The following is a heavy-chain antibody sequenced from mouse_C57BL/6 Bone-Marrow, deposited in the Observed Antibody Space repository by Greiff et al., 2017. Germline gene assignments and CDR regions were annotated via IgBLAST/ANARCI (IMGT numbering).Heavy chain of an antibody. Sequence: QVQLKQSGAELARPGASVKLSCKASGYTFTSYGISWVKQRTGQGLEWIGEIYPRGGNTYYNEKFKGKATLTADKSSSKAYMELRSLTSEDSAVYFCARWGDPWYFDVGVTGTTATVSS. V-gene: IGHV1-81*01. CDR3: ARWGDPWYFDV. D-gene: IGHD3-3*01. CDR1: GYTFTSYG. J-gene: IGHJ1*03. CDR2: IYPRGGNT.